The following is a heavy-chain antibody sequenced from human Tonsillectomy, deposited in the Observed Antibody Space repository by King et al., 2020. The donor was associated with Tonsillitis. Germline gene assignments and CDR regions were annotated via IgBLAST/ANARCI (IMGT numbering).Heavy chain of an antibody. J-gene: IGHJ6*02. Sequence: TLKESGPVLLKATETLTLTCTVSGFSLSNASMGWSWIRQRPGKAREWRAHIFSNAEKYSSTSLKSRLTISQDTTKSPVVLTMTNMEPVDTATYYCARMRGDCSSTSCYNYYYYGMDVWGQGTTVTVSS. CDR2: IFSNAEK. D-gene: IGHD2-2*02. CDR1: GFSLSNASMG. V-gene: IGHV2-26*01. CDR3: ARMRGDCSSTSCYNYYYYGMDV.